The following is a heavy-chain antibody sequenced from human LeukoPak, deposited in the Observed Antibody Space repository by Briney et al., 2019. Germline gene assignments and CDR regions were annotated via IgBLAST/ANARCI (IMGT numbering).Heavy chain of an antibody. CDR1: GGSISSGDYY. CDR2: IYHSGST. D-gene: IGHD2-2*01. Sequence: SETLSLTCTVSGGSISSGDYYWSWIRQPPGKGLEWIGYIYHSGSTYYNPSLKSRVTISVDRSKNQFSLKLSSVTAADTAVYYCARVLRRVGYCSSTSCYLGFDPWGQGTLVTVSS. J-gene: IGHJ5*02. CDR3: ARVLRRVGYCSSTSCYLGFDP. V-gene: IGHV4-30-2*01.